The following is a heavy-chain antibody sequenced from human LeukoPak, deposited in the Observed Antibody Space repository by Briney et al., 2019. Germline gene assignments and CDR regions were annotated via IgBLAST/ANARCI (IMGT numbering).Heavy chain of an antibody. Sequence: ASVKVTCKASGGTFSSYAISWVRQAPGQGLEWMGGIIPIFGTANYAQKFQGRVTITTDESTSTAYMELSSLRSEDTAVYYCARAAERDCYNRGYLDYWGQGTLVTVSS. J-gene: IGHJ4*02. CDR2: IIPIFGTA. CDR1: GGTFSSYA. V-gene: IGHV1-69*05. CDR3: ARAAERDCYNRGYLDY. D-gene: IGHD5-24*01.